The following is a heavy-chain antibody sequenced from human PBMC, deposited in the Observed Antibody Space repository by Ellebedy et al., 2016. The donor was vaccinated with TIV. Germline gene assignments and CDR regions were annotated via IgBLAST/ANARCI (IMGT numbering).Heavy chain of an antibody. CDR3: AIHEDYDFWSGPIFDY. D-gene: IGHD3-3*01. Sequence: SETLSLTCTVSGGSISSSSYYWGWIRQPPGKGLEWIGSIYYSGSTYYNPSLKSRVTISVDTSKNQYSLKLSSVTAADTAVYYCAIHEDYDFWSGPIFDYWGQGTLVTVSS. CDR2: IYYSGST. CDR1: GGSISSSSYY. J-gene: IGHJ4*02. V-gene: IGHV4-39*01.